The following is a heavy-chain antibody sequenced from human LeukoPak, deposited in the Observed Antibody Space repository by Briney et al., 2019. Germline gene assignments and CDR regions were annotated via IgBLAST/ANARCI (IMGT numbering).Heavy chain of an antibody. J-gene: IGHJ1*01. CDR1: GFTFSSYA. CDR2: ISWNSGSI. D-gene: IGHD3-16*02. V-gene: IGHV3-9*01. CDR3: AKGISLYTRGGLQH. Sequence: PGGSLRLSCAASGFTFSSYAMSWVRQAPGKGLEWVSGISWNSGSIGYADSVKGRFTISRDNAKNSLYLQMNSLRAEDTALYYCAKGISLYTRGGLQHWGQGTLVTVSS.